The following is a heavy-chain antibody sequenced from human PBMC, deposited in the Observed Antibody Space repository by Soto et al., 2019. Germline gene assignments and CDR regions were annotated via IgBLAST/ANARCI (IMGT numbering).Heavy chain of an antibody. CDR3: AVSNYHGSGSPYDY. CDR2: LTPRGFNT. CDR1: GFTFSDRA. Sequence: EVQLLESGGDLVQPGGSLRLSCAASGFTFSDRAMTWVRQAPGKGLEWVSALTPRGFNTYYTDSVRGRFTIYRDNSRNTLYLEMKSLRAEDTPTYYCAVSNYHGSGSPYDYWGQGTLVAVSS. V-gene: IGHV3-23*01. D-gene: IGHD3-10*01. J-gene: IGHJ4*02.